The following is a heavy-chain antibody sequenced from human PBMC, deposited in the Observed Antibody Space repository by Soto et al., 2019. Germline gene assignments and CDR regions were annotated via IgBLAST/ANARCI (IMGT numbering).Heavy chain of an antibody. J-gene: IGHJ4*02. D-gene: IGHD6-19*01. CDR1: GGSISSHY. CDR3: ARYSSTSAYGY. CDR2: MFYSGST. Sequence: SETLSLTCTVSGGSISSHYWSWIRQPPEKGLEWIGYMFYSGSTNYNPSLKSRVTISVDTSKNQFSLKLSSVTAADTAVYYCARYSSTSAYGYWGQGSLVTVSS. V-gene: IGHV4-59*11.